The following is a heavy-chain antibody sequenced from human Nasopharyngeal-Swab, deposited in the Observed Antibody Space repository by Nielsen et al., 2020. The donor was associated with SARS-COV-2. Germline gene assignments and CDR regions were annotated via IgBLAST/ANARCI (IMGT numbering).Heavy chain of an antibody. CDR2: IYWDDDK. V-gene: IGHV2-5*02. D-gene: IGHD2-15*01. Sequence: SGPTLVKPTQTLTLTCTFSGFSLSTSGVGVGWIRQPPGKALEWLALIYWDDDKRYSPSLKSRLTITKDTSKNQVVLTMTNMDPVDTATYYCAHRRGRYCSGGSCYYFDYWGQGTLVTVPS. J-gene: IGHJ4*02. CDR1: GFSLSTSGVG. CDR3: AHRRGRYCSGGSCYYFDY.